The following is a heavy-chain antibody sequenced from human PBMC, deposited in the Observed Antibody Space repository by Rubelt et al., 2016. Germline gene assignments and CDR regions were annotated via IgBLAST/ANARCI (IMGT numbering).Heavy chain of an antibody. CDR1: GFTFSSYG. CDR3: ARVGAKRADFDY. Sequence: VQLVESGGGLVKPGGSLRLSCTASGFTFSSYGMHWVRQAPGKGLEWVAVIWYDGSNKYYADSVKGRFTISRDNSKNTLYLQMNSLRAEDTAVYYCARVGAKRADFDYWGQGTLVTVSS. V-gene: IGHV3-33*08. CDR2: IWYDGSNK. J-gene: IGHJ4*02. D-gene: IGHD1-26*01.